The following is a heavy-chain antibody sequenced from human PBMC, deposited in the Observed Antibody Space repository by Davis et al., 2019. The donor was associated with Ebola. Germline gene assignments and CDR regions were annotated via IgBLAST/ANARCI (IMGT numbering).Heavy chain of an antibody. D-gene: IGHD4-17*01. CDR1: AITFSSYA. CDR2: ISGSGGNT. V-gene: IGHV3-23*01. Sequence: GESLKISCADSAITFSSYAVTWVRQAPGKGLEWVSAISGSGGNTYYADSVKGRFTVSRDNSKKTMYLQMNSLGPEDTATYYCARDADFGEYGWFDLWGQGTLVIVSS. CDR3: ARDADFGEYGWFDL. J-gene: IGHJ5*02.